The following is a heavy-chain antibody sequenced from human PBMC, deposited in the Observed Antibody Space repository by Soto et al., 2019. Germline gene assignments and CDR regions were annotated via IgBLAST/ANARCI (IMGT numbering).Heavy chain of an antibody. CDR2: ISYSGRNK. CDR3: ARTPETGGYYYYFDY. CDR1: GFTFSNYA. D-gene: IGHD3-22*01. Sequence: QVQLVESGGGVVQPGRSLRLSCTASGFTFSNYAMHWVRQAPGKGLEWVALISYSGRNKYYTDSVKGRFTTSRDNSENTLYLQMDSLGAEDTAIYYCARTPETGGYYYYFDYWGQGTLVTVSS. J-gene: IGHJ4*02. V-gene: IGHV3-30*04.